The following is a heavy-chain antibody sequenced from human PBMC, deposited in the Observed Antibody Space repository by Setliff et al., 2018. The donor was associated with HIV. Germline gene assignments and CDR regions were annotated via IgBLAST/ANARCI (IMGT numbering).Heavy chain of an antibody. CDR2: IYYHGST. Sequence: SETLSLTCTVSGGSISSTNYFWGWIRQPPGKGLEWIGTIYYHGSTYYNPSLKSRVTISIDTSKNQFSLQLTSVTAADTAVYYCARDQGESTWGQGTMVT. CDR3: ARDQGEST. J-gene: IGHJ3*01. CDR1: GGSISSTNYF. D-gene: IGHD3-16*01. V-gene: IGHV4-39*07.